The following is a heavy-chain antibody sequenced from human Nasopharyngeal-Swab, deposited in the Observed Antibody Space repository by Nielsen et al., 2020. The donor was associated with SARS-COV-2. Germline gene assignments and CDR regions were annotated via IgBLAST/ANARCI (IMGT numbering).Heavy chain of an antibody. J-gene: IGHJ4*02. V-gene: IGHV3-30*03. CDR2: ISYDGSNK. D-gene: IGHD6-19*01. Sequence: GESLKISCAASGFTFSSYGMHWVRQAPGTGLEWVAVISYDGSNKYYADSVKGRFTISRDNSKNTLYLQMNSLRAEDTAVYYCATGWNFDYWGQGTLVTVSS. CDR1: GFTFSSYG. CDR3: ATGWNFDY.